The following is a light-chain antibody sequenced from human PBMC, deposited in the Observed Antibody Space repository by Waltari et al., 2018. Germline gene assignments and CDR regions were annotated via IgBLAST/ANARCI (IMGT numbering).Light chain of an antibody. CDR2: RSD. J-gene: IGLJ3*02. Sequence: QSVLTQPPSASGTPGQRVTISCSGSPSNIGGHLVHRYQQPPGKAPKLLIYRSDQRPSGVPDRFSGSKTGTSASLAISGLQSDDEADYFCASWDDSLNGHWVFGGGTKVTVL. V-gene: IGLV1-44*01. CDR3: ASWDDSLNGHWV. CDR1: PSNIGGHL.